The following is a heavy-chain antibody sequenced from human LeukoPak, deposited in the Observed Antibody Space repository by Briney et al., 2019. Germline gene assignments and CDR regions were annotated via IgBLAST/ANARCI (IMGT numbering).Heavy chain of an antibody. J-gene: IGHJ6*02. CDR2: ISYDGSNK. CDR1: GFTFSSYG. V-gene: IGHV3-30*18. D-gene: IGHD2-8*02. CDR3: AKKGVWSGPKKNYYYYGMDV. Sequence: PGRSLRLSCAASGFTFSSYGMHWVRQAPGKGLEWVAVISYDGSNKYYADSVKGRFTISRANSKNTLYLQMNSLRAEDTAVYYCAKKGVWSGPKKNYYYYGMDVWGQGTTVTVSS.